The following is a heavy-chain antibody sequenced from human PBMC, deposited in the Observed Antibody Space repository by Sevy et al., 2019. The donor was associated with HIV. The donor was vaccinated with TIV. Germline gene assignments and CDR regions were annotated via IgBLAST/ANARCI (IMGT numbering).Heavy chain of an antibody. J-gene: IGHJ6*02. V-gene: IGHV3-9*01. CDR1: GFTFDDYA. Sequence: GGSLRLSCAASGFTFDDYAMHWVRQAPGKGLEWVSGISWNSDIIGYADSVKGRFTISRDNAKNSLYPQMNSLRAEDTALYYCARGRTTYYGMDVWGQGTTVTVSS. CDR3: ARGRTTYYGMDV. CDR2: ISWNSDII. D-gene: IGHD1-7*01.